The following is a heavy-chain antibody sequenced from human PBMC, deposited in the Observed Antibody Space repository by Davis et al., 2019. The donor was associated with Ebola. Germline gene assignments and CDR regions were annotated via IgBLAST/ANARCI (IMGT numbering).Heavy chain of an antibody. CDR1: GGSISSGSYY. Sequence: PSETLSLTCTVSGGSISSGSYYWGWIRQPPGKGLEWIGSIYYSGSTYYNPSLKSRVTISVDTSKNQFSLKLSSVTAADTAVYYCARGNHYGIVGATTSAFDIWGQGTMVTVSS. V-gene: IGHV4-39*07. J-gene: IGHJ3*02. D-gene: IGHD1-26*01. CDR3: ARGNHYGIVGATTSAFDI. CDR2: IYYSGST.